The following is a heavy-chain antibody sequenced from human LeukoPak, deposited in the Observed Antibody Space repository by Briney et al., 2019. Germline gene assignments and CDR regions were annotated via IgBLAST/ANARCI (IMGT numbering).Heavy chain of an antibody. CDR3: ARGGKATVVTM. J-gene: IGHJ4*02. V-gene: IGHV4-4*07. CDR2: IYSSGST. Sequence: SETLSLTCTVSGFTINSYYWSWIRQPAGKGLEWIGRIYSSGSTNYNPSLKSRVSMSVDTSKNQFSLKLTSVTAADTAVYYCARGGKATVVTMWGQGILVTVSS. CDR1: GFTINSYY. D-gene: IGHD4-23*01.